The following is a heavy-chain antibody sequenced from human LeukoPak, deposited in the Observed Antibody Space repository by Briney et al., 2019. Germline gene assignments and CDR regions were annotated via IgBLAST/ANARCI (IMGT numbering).Heavy chain of an antibody. Sequence: PGGSLRLSCAASGFTLSDYGMHWVRQAPGKGLEWVSAISGSGGSTYYADSVKGRFTISRDNSKNTLYLQMNSLRAEDTAVYYCAKGVRWFRELLYFGGAFDIWGQGTMVTVSS. CDR2: ISGSGGST. D-gene: IGHD3-10*01. CDR1: GFTLSDYG. J-gene: IGHJ3*02. V-gene: IGHV3-23*01. CDR3: AKGVRWFRELLYFGGAFDI.